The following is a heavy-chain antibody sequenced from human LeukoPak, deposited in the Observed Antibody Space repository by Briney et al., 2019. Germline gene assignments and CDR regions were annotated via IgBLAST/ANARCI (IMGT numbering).Heavy chain of an antibody. V-gene: IGHV4-39*01. CDR3: ATIVAAAARGFFDY. Sequence: SETLSLTCTVSGGSISSSSYYWGWIRQPPGQGVEYIGSIYYSGSTYYNPSLKSRVTMAVDTSKNQFSLKLSSVTAADTAVYYCATIVAAAARGFFDYWVQGTLVTVSS. D-gene: IGHD6-13*01. CDR1: GGSISSSSYY. CDR2: IYYSGST. J-gene: IGHJ4*02.